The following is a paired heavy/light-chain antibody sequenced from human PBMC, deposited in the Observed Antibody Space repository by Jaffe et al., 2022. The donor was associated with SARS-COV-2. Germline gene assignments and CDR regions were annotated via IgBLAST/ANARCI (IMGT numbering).Light chain of an antibody. J-gene: IGKJ4*01. CDR2: GAS. CDR1: QSVSSSH. V-gene: IGKV3-20*01. Sequence: EIVLTQSPGTLSLSPGERATLSCRASQSVSSSHLAWYQQKPGQAPSLLIYGASSRATDIPDRFSGSGFGTDFTLTISRLEPEDFAVYYCQQYGTSPLTFGGGTQVEIK. CDR3: QQYGTSPLT.
Heavy chain of an antibody. D-gene: IGHD3-16*01. V-gene: IGHV4-31*03. J-gene: IGHJ1*01. Sequence: QVQLQESGPGLVKPSQTVSLTCTVSGGSINSGGYYWSWIRQHPGKALEWIGYIYYTASTYYNPSLEGRVTISVDTSKNQFSLKLTSVTAADTAVYYCARDGGGGAEYFQQWGQGTLVSVSS. CDR1: GGSINSGGYY. CDR2: IYYTAST. CDR3: ARDGGGGAEYFQQ.